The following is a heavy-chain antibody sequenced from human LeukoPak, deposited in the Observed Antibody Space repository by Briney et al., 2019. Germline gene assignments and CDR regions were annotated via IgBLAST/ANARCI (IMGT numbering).Heavy chain of an antibody. CDR3: VRIPNSAGFPNWFDP. D-gene: IGHD6-19*01. V-gene: IGHV3-9*01. CDR1: GFTFDDYA. CDR2: ISWTGNII. Sequence: PGRSLRLSCAASGFTFDDYAMHWVRQAPGKGLEWVLGISWTGNIIGYADSVKGRFTISRDNAKNSLYLQMNSLRAEDTAVYYCVRIPNSAGFPNWFDPWGQGTLVTVSS. J-gene: IGHJ5*02.